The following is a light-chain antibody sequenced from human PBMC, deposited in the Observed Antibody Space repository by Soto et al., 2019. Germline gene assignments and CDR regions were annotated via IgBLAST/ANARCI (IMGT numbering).Light chain of an antibody. J-gene: IGKJ5*01. CDR2: LGS. V-gene: IGKV2-28*01. Sequence: VMSQSPLSLSVTPGEPASFSCRSSHSLLYSNAYNYLDWYLQKPGQSPQLLIYLGSHRASGVPDRFSGSGSGTNFTLKISRVEAEDVGVYYCMQGLENLTFGQGTRLEI. CDR1: HSLLYSNAYNY. CDR3: MQGLENLT.